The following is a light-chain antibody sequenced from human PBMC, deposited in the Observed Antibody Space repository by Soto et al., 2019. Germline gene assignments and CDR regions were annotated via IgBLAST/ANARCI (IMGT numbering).Light chain of an antibody. J-gene: IGLJ3*02. CDR3: AAWDDSLFWV. V-gene: IGLV1-47*01. Sequence: QSVLTQPPSASGTPGQRVTISCSGSSSNIGSNYVYWYQQLPGTAPKLHIYRNNQRPSGVPDRFSGSKSGTSASLAISGLRSEDEADYYCAAWDDSLFWVFGGGTKLTVL. CDR2: RNN. CDR1: SSNIGSNY.